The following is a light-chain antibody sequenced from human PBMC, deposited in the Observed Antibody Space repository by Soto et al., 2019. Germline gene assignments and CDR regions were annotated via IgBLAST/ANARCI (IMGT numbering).Light chain of an antibody. CDR1: QSLLYTDGNNY. CDR3: MQALQTPRT. J-gene: IGKJ1*01. V-gene: IGKV2-28*01. Sequence: DIVMTQSPLSLPVTPGEPASISCRSSQSLLYTDGNNYLDWYLQKPGQSPQLLFFLGSTRASGVPARFSGSGSGTDFTLKISRVEAEDVGVYYCMQALQTPRTFGQGTKVEIK. CDR2: LGS.